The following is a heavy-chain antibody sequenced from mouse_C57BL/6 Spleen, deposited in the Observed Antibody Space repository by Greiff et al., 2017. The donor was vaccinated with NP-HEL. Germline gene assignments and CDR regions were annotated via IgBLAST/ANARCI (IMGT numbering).Heavy chain of an antibody. Sequence: QVQLQQPGAELVMPGASVKLSCKASGYTFTSYWMHWVKQRPGQGLEWIGEIDPSDSYTNYNQKVKGKSTLTVDISTSTAYMQLSSRTSEDAAVYYCARCGDYDGGDAMDYWGQGTSVTVSS. CDR2: IDPSDSYT. J-gene: IGHJ4*01. CDR3: ARCGDYDGGDAMDY. D-gene: IGHD2-4*01. CDR1: GYTFTSYW. V-gene: IGHV1-69*01.